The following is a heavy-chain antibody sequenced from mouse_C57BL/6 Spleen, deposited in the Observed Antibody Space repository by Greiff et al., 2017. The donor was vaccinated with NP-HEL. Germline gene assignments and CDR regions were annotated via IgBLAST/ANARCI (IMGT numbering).Heavy chain of an antibody. Sequence: DVKLQESGEGLVKPGGSLKLSCAASGFTFSSYAMSWVRQTPEKRLEWVAYISSGGDYIYYADTVKGRFTISRDNARNTLYLQMSSPKSEDTAMYYCTREGGDDSFAYWGQGTLVTVSA. CDR2: ISSGGDYI. J-gene: IGHJ3*01. CDR3: TREGGDDSFAY. CDR1: GFTFSSYA. V-gene: IGHV5-9-1*02. D-gene: IGHD2-4*01.